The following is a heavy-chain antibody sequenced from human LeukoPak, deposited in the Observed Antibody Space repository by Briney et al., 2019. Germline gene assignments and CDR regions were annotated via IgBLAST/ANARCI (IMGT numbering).Heavy chain of an antibody. CDR1: GYTFISYY. J-gene: IGHJ3*02. D-gene: IGHD1-26*01. V-gene: IGHV1-46*01. CDR2: INPRGGST. CDR3: ARDGSGHAFDI. Sequence: ASVKVSCKASGYTFISYYMHWVRQAPGQGLEWMGIINPRGGSTSYAQKFQGRVTMTRDTSTSTAYMELRSLRSDDTAVYYCARDGSGHAFDIWGQGTMVAVSS.